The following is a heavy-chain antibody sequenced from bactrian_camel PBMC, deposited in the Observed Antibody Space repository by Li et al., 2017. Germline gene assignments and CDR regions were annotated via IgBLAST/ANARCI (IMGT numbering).Heavy chain of an antibody. V-gene: IGHV3-2*01. CDR3: ATGDYGLGNRGFGY. D-gene: IGHD5*01. Sequence: HVQLVESGGGAVQAGGSLRLSCGGSGVQFAADCVSWFRQAPGKEHEGVAIIESVGATTYADSVKCRFTISRDNAKNTLYLQMNSLKTEDTAVYYCATGDYGLGNRGFGYWGQGTQVTVS. J-gene: IGHJ6*01. CDR1: GVQFAADC. CDR2: IESVGAT.